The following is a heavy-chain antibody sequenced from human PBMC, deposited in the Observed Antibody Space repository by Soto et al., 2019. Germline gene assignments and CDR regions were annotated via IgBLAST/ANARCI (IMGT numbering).Heavy chain of an antibody. CDR3: AKARVGSSSSGFDY. V-gene: IGHV3-23*01. CDR2: ISGSGGST. Sequence: PGGSLRLSCAASGFTFSSYAMSWVRQAPGKGLGWVSAISGSGGSTYYADSVKGRFTISRDNSKNTLYLQMNSLRAEDTAVYYCAKARVGSSSSGFDYWGQGTLVTVSS. J-gene: IGHJ4*02. D-gene: IGHD6-6*01. CDR1: GFTFSSYA.